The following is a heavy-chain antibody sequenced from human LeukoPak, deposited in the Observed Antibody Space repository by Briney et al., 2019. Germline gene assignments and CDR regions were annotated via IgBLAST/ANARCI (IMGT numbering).Heavy chain of an antibody. CDR2: IYYRGTT. CDR1: GGSVSSGTYY. V-gene: IGHV4-61*01. Sequence: PSETLSLTCTVSGGSVSSGTYYWSWIRQPPGKGLEWIGYIYYRGTTNYNPSLKSRVTISIDTSRNQFSLKLSSVTAADTAVYYCARGFGGATTSFDYWGQGTLVTVSS. CDR3: ARGFGGATTSFDY. D-gene: IGHD1-26*01. J-gene: IGHJ4*02.